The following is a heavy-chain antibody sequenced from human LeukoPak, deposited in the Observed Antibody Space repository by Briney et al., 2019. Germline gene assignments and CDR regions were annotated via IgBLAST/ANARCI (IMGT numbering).Heavy chain of an antibody. J-gene: IGHJ4*02. V-gene: IGHV3-30-3*01. CDR1: GFTFSSYA. CDR3: ARGSFGYYHSSGPFDY. D-gene: IGHD3-22*01. CDR2: ISYDGSNK. Sequence: GGSLRLSCAASGFTFSSYAMHWVRQAPGKGLEWVAVISYDGSNKYYADSVKGRFTISRDNSKNTLYLQMNSLRAEDTAVYYCARGSFGYYHSSGPFDYWGQGTLVTVSS.